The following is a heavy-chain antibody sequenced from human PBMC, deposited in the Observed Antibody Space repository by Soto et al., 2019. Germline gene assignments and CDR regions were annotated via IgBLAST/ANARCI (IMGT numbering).Heavy chain of an antibody. V-gene: IGHV3-23*01. Sequence: GGSLRLSCAASGFTFSSYAMSWVRQAPGKGLEWVSAISGSGGGGSTYYADSVKGRFTISRDNSKNTLYLQMNSLRAEDTALYYCARHARGTIIKRYFYYYMDVWGKGTTVTVSS. CDR1: GFTFSSYA. CDR2: ISGSGGGGST. J-gene: IGHJ6*03. D-gene: IGHD3-16*01. CDR3: ARHARGTIIKRYFYYYMDV.